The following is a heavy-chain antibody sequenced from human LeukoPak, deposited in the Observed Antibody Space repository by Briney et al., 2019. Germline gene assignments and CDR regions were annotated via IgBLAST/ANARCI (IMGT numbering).Heavy chain of an antibody. V-gene: IGHV3-30-3*01. D-gene: IGHD1-26*01. CDR3: ARDPLEWELPRWAFDI. CDR2: ISYDGSNK. Sequence: GGSLRLSCAASGFTFSSYAMHWVRQAPGKGLEWVAVISYDGSNKYYADSVKGRFTISRDNSKSTLYLQMNSLRAEDTAVYYCARDPLEWELPRWAFDIWGQGTMVTVSS. CDR1: GFTFSSYA. J-gene: IGHJ3*02.